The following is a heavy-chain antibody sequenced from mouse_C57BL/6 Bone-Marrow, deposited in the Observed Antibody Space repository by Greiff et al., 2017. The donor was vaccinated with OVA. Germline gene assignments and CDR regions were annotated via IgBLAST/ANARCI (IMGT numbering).Heavy chain of an antibody. V-gene: IGHV5-17*01. D-gene: IGHD1-1*01. CDR1: GFTFSDYG. CDR3: ARRLLRLDY. CDR2: ISSGSSTI. J-gene: IGHJ2*01. Sequence: EVKLMESGGGLVKPGGSLKLSCPASGFTFSDYGMHWVRQAPEKGLEWVAYISSGSSTIYYADTVKGRFTISRDNAKNTLFLQMTSLRSEDTAMYYCARRLLRLDYWGQGTTLTVSS.